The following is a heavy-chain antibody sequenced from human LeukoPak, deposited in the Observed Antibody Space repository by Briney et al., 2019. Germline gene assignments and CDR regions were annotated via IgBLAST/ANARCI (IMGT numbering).Heavy chain of an antibody. D-gene: IGHD3-10*01. CDR2: IYHIGST. V-gene: IGHV4-38-2*01. J-gene: IGHJ4*02. Sequence: PSETLSLTCGVSGYSISRGYYWAWLRQPPGKGPEWIGTIYHIGSTYYNPSLESRVTISVDTSKNEFSLNLSSVTAADTAVYFCARAGWIITSGIDYWGQGALVTVSS. CDR1: GYSISRGYY. CDR3: ARAGWIITSGIDY.